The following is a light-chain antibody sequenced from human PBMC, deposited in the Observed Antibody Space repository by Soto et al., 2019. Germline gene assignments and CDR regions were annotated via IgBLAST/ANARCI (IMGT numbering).Light chain of an antibody. CDR2: GAS. V-gene: IGKV3-20*01. CDR1: QSVSSSY. J-gene: IGKJ5*01. Sequence: EIVLTQSPGTLSLSPGERATLSCRASQSVSSSYLAWYQQKPGQAPRLLIYGASSRATGIPDRFSGSGSGTDFILTISRLEPEDFAVYYCQQYGSSPPASTFGQGTRLEIK. CDR3: QQYGSSPPAST.